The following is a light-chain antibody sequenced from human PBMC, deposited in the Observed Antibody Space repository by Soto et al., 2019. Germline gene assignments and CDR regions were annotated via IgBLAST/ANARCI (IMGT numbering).Light chain of an antibody. V-gene: IGKV3-11*01. CDR1: QSVSTY. J-gene: IGKJ2*01. CDR2: DAS. CDR3: QQRSNWPPYT. Sequence: EVVLTQSPATLYLSPGERATLSCRASQSVSTYLGWYQQRPGQAPRLLIYDASNRATGIPARFSGSGSGTDFTLTITSLEPEDSAVYYCQQRSNWPPYTFGQGTKLEIK.